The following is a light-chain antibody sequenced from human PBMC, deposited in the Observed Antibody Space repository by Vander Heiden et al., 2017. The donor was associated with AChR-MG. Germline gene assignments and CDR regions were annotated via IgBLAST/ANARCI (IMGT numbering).Light chain of an antibody. Sequence: QSVSTPPPSVPGAPVQTVTISCTGSTSNIAASSDVHLYQPRPGRPPKLLISHYNNRRSGVADRFSGSRSGTSASFAITGLQAEDEADYYCQSYDSSLGAVGLFGGGTKLTVL. CDR1: TSNIAASSD. CDR3: QSYDSSLGAVGL. J-gene: IGLJ2*01. V-gene: IGLV1-40*01. CDR2: HYN.